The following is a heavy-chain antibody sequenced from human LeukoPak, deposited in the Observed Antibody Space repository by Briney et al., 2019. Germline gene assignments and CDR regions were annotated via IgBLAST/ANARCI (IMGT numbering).Heavy chain of an antibody. CDR2: IYFGGST. CDR3: ARRGSSGTIFDP. D-gene: IGHD3-22*01. J-gene: IGHJ5*02. V-gene: IGHV4-39*01. CDR1: GGSISSSSYY. Sequence: KPSETLSLTCTVSGGSISSSSYYWGWIRQPPGKGLEWIGTIYFGGSTYYNPSLQSRVTISVDASKNQFSLKLSSVTAADTAVYYCARRGSSGTIFDPWGQGTLVTVSS.